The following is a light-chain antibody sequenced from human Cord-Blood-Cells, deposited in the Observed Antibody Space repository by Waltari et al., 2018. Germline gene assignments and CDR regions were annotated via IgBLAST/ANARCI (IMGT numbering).Light chain of an antibody. J-gene: IGKJ1*01. CDR3: QQYNNWPWT. Sequence: EIVMTQSPATLSVSPGERATLSCRASQSVSSNLAWYQQKPGRAPRLLIYGASTRATGIPARFSGSGSGTGFTLTISSLQSEDFAVYYCQQYNNWPWTFGQGTKVEIK. CDR2: GAS. V-gene: IGKV3-15*01. CDR1: QSVSSN.